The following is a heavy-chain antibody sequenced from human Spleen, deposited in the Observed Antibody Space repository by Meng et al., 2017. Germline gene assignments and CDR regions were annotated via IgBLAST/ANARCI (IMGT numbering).Heavy chain of an antibody. CDR3: TWDDKAVSDY. D-gene: IGHD3-9*01. Sequence: VHLVESWGDLVNPGGSLRLSCAASGFYFSNAWMSWVRQAPGKGLEWVGRIKSNTDGGTAEYAAPVTGRFTISRDDSKSTLYLQMSGLRIDDTGVYYCTWDDKAVSDYWGQGTLVTVSS. CDR2: IKSNTDGGTA. J-gene: IGHJ4*02. CDR1: GFYFSNAW. V-gene: IGHV3-15*01.